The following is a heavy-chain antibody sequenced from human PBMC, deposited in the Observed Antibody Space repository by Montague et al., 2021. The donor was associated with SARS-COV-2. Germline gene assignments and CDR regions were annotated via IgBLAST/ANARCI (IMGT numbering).Heavy chain of an antibody. CDR3: ARAYCGGDCNYLYIWFDS. CDR2: IYHGGLT. CDR1: GYSISSGYL. Sequence: SETLSLTCSVSGYSISSGYLWGWIRQPPGKGLEWIGAIYHGGLTHYNPSLKSRLTMSLDTSKNQFSLRLSSVTAADTAIYYCARAYCGGDCNYLYIWFDSWGQGALVTVSS. V-gene: IGHV4-38-2*02. J-gene: IGHJ5*01. D-gene: IGHD2-21*01.